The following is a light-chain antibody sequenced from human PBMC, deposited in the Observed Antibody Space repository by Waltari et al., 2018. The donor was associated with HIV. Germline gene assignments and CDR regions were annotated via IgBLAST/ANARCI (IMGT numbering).Light chain of an antibody. J-gene: IGLJ2*01. CDR3: QVWDISSDHVV. V-gene: IGLV3-21*02. CDR1: NIGGES. Sequence: SYVLTQPPSVSVAPGQTARITCGGNNIGGESVHWYQQKPGQAPVLVVYDDSDRPSGIPELCSGSNAGNTVTLTISRVEAGDEADYYCQVWDISSDHVVFGGGTILTVL. CDR2: DDS.